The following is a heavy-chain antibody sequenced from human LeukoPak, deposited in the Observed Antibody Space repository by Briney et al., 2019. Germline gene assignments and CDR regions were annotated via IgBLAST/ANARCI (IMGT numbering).Heavy chain of an antibody. CDR3: AAVSGDIVVVPAAYYYYYGMDV. J-gene: IGHJ6*04. D-gene: IGHD2-2*01. CDR1: GGTFSSYA. CDR2: IIPIFGTA. Sequence: GASVKVSCEASGGTFSSYAISWVRQAPGQGLEWMRGIIPIFGTANYAQKFQGRVTITADKSTSTAYMELSSLRSEDTAVYYCAAVSGDIVVVPAAYYYYYGMDVWGKGTTVTVSS. V-gene: IGHV1-69*06.